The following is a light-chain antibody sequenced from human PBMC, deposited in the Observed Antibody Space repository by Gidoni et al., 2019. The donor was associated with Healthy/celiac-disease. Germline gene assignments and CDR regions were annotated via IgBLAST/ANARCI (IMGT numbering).Light chain of an antibody. J-gene: IGLJ3*02. CDR2: KDS. V-gene: IGLV3-25*03. CDR1: ALPKQY. CDR3: QSADSSVGV. Sequence: SYELTQPPSVSVSPGQTARITCPGDALPKQYAYWYQQKPGQAPVLVIYKDSERPSGIPERFSGSSSGTTVTLTISGVQAEDEADYYCQSADSSVGVFGGGTKLTVL.